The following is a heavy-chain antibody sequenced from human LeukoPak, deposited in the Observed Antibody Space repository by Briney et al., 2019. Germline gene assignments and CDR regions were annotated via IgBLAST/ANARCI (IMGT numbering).Heavy chain of an antibody. CDR2: IWYDGSNK. D-gene: IGHD5-12*01. CDR3: ARDRSGYSGYELDY. J-gene: IGHJ4*02. CDR1: GFTFSSYG. V-gene: IGHV3-33*01. Sequence: PGGSLRLFCAASGFTFSSYGMHWVRQAPGKGLEWVAVIWYDGSNKYYADSVKGRFTISRDNSKNTLYLQMNSLRAEDTAVYYCARDRSGYSGYELDYWGQGTLSPSPQ.